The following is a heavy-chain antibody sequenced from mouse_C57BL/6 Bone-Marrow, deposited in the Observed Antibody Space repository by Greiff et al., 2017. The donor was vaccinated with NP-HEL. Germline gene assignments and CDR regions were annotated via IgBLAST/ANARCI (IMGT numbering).Heavy chain of an antibody. CDR3: AYYYGSPFAY. J-gene: IGHJ3*01. D-gene: IGHD1-1*01. CDR2: INPKYGTT. Sequence: VQLQPSGPELVKPGASVKISCKASGYSFTDYNMNWVKQSNGKSLAWIGVINPKYGTTSYNQKFKGKATLTLDQSASTAYMQLNSLTSEDAAVDYCAYYYGSPFAYWGQGTLFTVSA. V-gene: IGHV1-39*01. CDR1: GYSFTDYN.